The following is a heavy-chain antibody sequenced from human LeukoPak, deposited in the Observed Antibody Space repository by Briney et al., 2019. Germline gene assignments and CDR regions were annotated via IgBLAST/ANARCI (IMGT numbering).Heavy chain of an antibody. CDR3: ARFRYSSSWSPTYWYFDL. Sequence: ASVKVSCKASGYTFTSYDINWVRQATGQGLEWMGWMNPNSGNTGYAQKFQGRVTMTRNTSISTAYMELSSLRSEDTAVYYCARFRYSSSWSPTYWYFDLWGRGTLVTVSS. D-gene: IGHD6-13*01. CDR2: MNPNSGNT. CDR1: GYTFTSYD. J-gene: IGHJ2*01. V-gene: IGHV1-8*01.